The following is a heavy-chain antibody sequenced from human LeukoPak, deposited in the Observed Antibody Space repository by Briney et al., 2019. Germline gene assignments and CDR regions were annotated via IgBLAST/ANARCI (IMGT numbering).Heavy chain of an antibody. J-gene: IGHJ5*02. CDR3: ARRGYCSSTSCYEYWFDP. V-gene: IGHV4-39*01. CDR2: IYYSGST. CDR1: GGSISSSSYY. Sequence: SETLSLTCTVSGGSISSSSYYWGWIRQPPGKGLEWIGIIYYSGSTYYNPSLKSRLTISVDTSKNQFSLKLSSLTAPDTAVYYCARRGYCSSTSCYEYWFDPWGQGTLVTVSS. D-gene: IGHD2-2*01.